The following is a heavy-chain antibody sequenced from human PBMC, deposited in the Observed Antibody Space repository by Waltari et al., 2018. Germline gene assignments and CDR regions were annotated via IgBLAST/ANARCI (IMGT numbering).Heavy chain of an antibody. CDR3: ARVFDSSQYYYGSDY. J-gene: IGHJ4*02. V-gene: IGHV1-18*01. CDR2: IAAYNGNT. D-gene: IGHD3-22*01. Sequence: QVQFGQSGPEMKKPGPSVKDPCKASGYTFSNYGFSWGRQAPGQGLEWVGWIAAYNGNTHSAPKLQGRVTMTTDTSTTTAYLELRSLTSDDTAVYYCARVFDSSQYYYGSDYWGQGTLVTVSS. CDR1: GYTFSNYG.